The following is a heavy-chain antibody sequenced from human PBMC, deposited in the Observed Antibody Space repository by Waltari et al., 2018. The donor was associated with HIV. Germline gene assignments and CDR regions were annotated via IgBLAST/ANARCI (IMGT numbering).Heavy chain of an antibody. CDR2: ISYSGST. CDR3: ASRGMHYYDSSGYYS. V-gene: IGHV4-59*01. J-gene: IGHJ4*02. CDR1: VGSITSYY. D-gene: IGHD3-22*01. Sequence: QVLLQESGPGLVKPSETLSLTCTVSVGSITSYYWSWIRQPPGKGLEWIGYISYSGSTNYNTSLKSRAIISVDTSKNQVSLKLSAVTAADTAVYYCASRGMHYYDSSGYYSWGQGTLVTVSS.